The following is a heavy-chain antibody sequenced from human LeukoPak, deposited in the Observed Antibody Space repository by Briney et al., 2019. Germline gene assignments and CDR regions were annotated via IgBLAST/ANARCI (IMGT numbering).Heavy chain of an antibody. Sequence: ASVKVSSKASGYTFTSYGISWVRQAPGQGLEWMGWISAYNGNTNYAQKFQGRVTMTTDTSTSTAYMELRSLRSDDTAVYYCARDSIVVVPAAMSDYWGQGTLVTVSS. J-gene: IGHJ4*02. CDR2: ISAYNGNT. CDR1: GYTFTSYG. CDR3: ARDSIVVVPAAMSDY. V-gene: IGHV1-18*01. D-gene: IGHD2-2*01.